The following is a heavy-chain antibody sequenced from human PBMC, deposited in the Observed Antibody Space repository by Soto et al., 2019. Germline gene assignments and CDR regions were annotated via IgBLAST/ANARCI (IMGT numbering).Heavy chain of an antibody. Sequence: PGGSLRLSFAASGFSFTDHYIDRVRQVPGKRLEWVGRTGKKGNSYITEYAASVRGRFTISRDDSKNSLFLQLSSLKTEDTAVYYCVGWILVTYLDSWGQGTLVTVSS. CDR2: TGKKGNSYIT. D-gene: IGHD3-9*01. CDR1: GFSFTDHY. CDR3: VGWILVTYLDS. V-gene: IGHV3-72*01. J-gene: IGHJ4*02.